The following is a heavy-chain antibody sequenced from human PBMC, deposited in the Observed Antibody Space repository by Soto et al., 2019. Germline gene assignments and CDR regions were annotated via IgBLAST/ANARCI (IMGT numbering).Heavy chain of an antibody. V-gene: IGHV3-23*01. D-gene: IGHD3-10*01. CDR1: GFTFSSYA. CDR3: ARDGMRGDYYYYYMDV. CDR2: ISGSGGSK. J-gene: IGHJ6*03. Sequence: GGSLRLSCAASGFTFSSYAMSWVRQAPGKGLEWVSGISGSGGSKYSADSVKGRFTISRDNAKNSLYLQMNSLRAEDTAVYYCARDGMRGDYYYYYMDVWGKGTTVTVSS.